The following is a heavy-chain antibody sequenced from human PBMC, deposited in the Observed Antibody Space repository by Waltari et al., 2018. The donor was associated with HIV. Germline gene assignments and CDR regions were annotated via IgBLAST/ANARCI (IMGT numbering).Heavy chain of an antibody. V-gene: IGHV4-59*01. Sequence: QVQLQESGPGLVKPSETLSLTYTVSGGSISSYYWRWIRQPPGKGLEWIGYIHYSGSTNYNPSLKSRVTISLDTSKNQFSLKLSSVTAADTAFYYCARDNSGSNDYWGQGTLVTVSS. D-gene: IGHD1-26*01. J-gene: IGHJ4*02. CDR3: ARDNSGSNDY. CDR1: GGSISSYY. CDR2: IHYSGST.